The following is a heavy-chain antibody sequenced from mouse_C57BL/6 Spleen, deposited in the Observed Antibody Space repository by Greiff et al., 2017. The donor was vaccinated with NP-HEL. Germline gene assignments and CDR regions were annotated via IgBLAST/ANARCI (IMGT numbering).Heavy chain of an antibody. CDR3: ANLLWLRRYYAMDY. J-gene: IGHJ4*01. CDR1: GFTFSDYG. D-gene: IGHD2-2*01. V-gene: IGHV5-17*01. CDR2: ISSGSSTI. Sequence: EVQGVESGGGLVKPGGSLKLSCAASGFTFSDYGMHWVRQAPEKGLEWVAYISSGSSTIYYADTVKGRFTISRDNAKNTLFLQMTSLRSEDTAMYYCANLLWLRRYYAMDYWGQGTSVTVSS.